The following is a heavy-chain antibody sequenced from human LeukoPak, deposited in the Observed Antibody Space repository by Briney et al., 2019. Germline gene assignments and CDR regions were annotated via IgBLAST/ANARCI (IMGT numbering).Heavy chain of an antibody. D-gene: IGHD2-2*01. V-gene: IGHV4-39*07. J-gene: IGHJ4*02. Sequence: PSETLSLTCTVSGGSISSGGYYWSWIRQPPGTGLEWIGEINHSGSTNYNPSLKSRVTISVDTSKNQFSLKLSSVTAADTAVYYCASAVIVVVPAATHTARHFDYWGQGTLVTVSS. CDR1: GGSISSGGYY. CDR2: INHSGST. CDR3: ASAVIVVVPAATHTARHFDY.